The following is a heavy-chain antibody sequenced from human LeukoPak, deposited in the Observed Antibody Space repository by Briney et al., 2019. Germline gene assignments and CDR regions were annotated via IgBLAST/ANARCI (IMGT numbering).Heavy chain of an antibody. CDR1: GFTFSSYS. CDR3: ARDPGYCSSTSCFSAY. J-gene: IGHJ4*02. D-gene: IGHD2-2*01. Sequence: GGSLRLSCAASGFTFSSYSMNWVRQAPGKGLEWVSSISSSSSYIYYADSMKGRFTISRDNAKNSLYLQMNSLRAEDTAVFYCARDPGYCSSTSCFSAYWGQGTLVTVSS. CDR2: ISSSSSYI. V-gene: IGHV3-21*01.